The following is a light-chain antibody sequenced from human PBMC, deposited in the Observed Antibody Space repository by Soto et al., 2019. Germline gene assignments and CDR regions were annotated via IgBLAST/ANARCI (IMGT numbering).Light chain of an antibody. V-gene: IGKV1-33*01. CDR3: QQYGNLPIT. CDR2: DVS. J-gene: IGKJ5*01. CDR1: QDIGNY. Sequence: DIQMTQSPSSLSASVGDRVTITCRASQDIGNYLTWYQQKPGKAPKLLIYDVSNLETGVPSRFSGSGFGTDFSFTINSLQPEDIATYYCQQYGNLPITFGQGTRLEIK.